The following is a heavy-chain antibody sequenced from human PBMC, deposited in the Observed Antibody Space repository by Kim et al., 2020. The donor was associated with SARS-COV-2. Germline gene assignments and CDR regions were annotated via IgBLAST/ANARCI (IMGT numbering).Heavy chain of an antibody. CDR3: ARTVYSSSPRLDY. V-gene: IGHV4-59*01. CDR1: GGSISSYY. J-gene: IGHJ4*02. D-gene: IGHD6-6*01. Sequence: SETLSLTCTVSGGSISSYYWSWIRQPPGKGLEWIGYIYYSGSTNYNPSLKSRVTISVDTSKNQFSLKLSSVTAADTAVYYCARTVYSSSPRLDYWGQGTLVPVSS. CDR2: IYYSGST.